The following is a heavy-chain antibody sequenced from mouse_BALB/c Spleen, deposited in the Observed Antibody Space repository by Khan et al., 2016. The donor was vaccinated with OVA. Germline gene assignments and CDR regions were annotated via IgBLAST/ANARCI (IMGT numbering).Heavy chain of an antibody. J-gene: IGHJ4*01. CDR2: IAPGSDSS. Sequence: DLVKPGASVKLSCKASGYTFTSYWINWTKQRPGQGLEWIGQIAPGSDSSYYSEMFKGKATLTVDTYSSTAYIQLSSLSSEDSAVYFCSRSNYSISCLYAVYYWCQGTSVTVSS. CDR3: SRSNYSISCLYAVYY. V-gene: IGHV1S41*01. CDR1: GYTFTSYW. D-gene: IGHD1-1*01.